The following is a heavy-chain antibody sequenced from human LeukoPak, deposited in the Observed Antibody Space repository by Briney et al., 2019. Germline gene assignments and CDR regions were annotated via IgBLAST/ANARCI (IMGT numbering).Heavy chain of an antibody. CDR3: ARQRQWLDIDY. V-gene: IGHV4-34*01. CDR1: GDSFSGYY. J-gene: IGHJ4*02. Sequence: SETLSLTCAVYGDSFSGYYWSWLPRPPGKWLEWIGEINHSGNSNYIPSHKNRVTISVDTSKNQCSLKVSSVTAADTAVYYCARQRQWLDIDYWGQGTLVTVSS. D-gene: IGHD6-19*01. CDR2: INHSGNS.